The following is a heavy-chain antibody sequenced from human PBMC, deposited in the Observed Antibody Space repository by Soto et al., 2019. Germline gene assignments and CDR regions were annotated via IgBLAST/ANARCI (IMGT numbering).Heavy chain of an antibody. D-gene: IGHD3-10*01. J-gene: IGHJ6*02. CDR3: VRRYFSGSGKYGVDV. Sequence: XATLSLTCTVSGDSIISSNYYWGGIRQPPGKGLEWIGTISYSGSTYYNPSLNGRVTISVDTSKNQFSLKLTSLTAADTAVYYCVRRYFSGSGKYGVDVWGQGTMVTVSS. CDR2: ISYSGST. CDR1: GDSIISSNYY. V-gene: IGHV4-39*01.